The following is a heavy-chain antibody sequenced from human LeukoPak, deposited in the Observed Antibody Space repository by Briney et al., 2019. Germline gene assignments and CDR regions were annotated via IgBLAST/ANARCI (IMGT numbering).Heavy chain of an antibody. V-gene: IGHV1-3*01. CDR1: GYTLTELS. D-gene: IGHD2-15*01. Sequence: ASVKVSCKVSGYTLTELSMHWVRQAPGQRLEWMGWINAGNGNTKYSQKFQGRVTITRDTSASTAYMELSSLRSEDTAVYYCARDLGYCSGGSCYAWDYWGQGTLVTVSS. J-gene: IGHJ4*02. CDR3: ARDLGYCSGGSCYAWDY. CDR2: INAGNGNT.